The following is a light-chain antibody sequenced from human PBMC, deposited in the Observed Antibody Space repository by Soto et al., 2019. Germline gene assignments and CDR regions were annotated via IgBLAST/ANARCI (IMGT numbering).Light chain of an antibody. V-gene: IGKV1-5*01. CDR1: QSISIW. CDR3: QQTNKFTRT. J-gene: IGKJ4*01. CDR2: GXS. Sequence: IHMTQSPSTLSASLGDRVTLPXRASQSISIWLAWYQQQPGXAPKXXXDGXSSLQKGGPSRLSGRGSGTDFTLTISSLQPEYCATYYWQQTNKFTRTFGGGTKVDIK.